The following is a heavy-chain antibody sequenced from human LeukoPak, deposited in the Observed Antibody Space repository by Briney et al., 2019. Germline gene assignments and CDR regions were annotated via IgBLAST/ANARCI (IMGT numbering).Heavy chain of an antibody. D-gene: IGHD4-17*01. J-gene: IGHJ4*02. CDR2: IGGSGVST. Sequence: GGSLRLSRAASGFTFSSYAMSWVRQAPGKGLEWVSGIGGSGVSTYYADSVKGRFTISRDNSKNTLYLQMNSLRAEDTAVYYCAKADYGDYVRFPDWGQGTLVTVSS. V-gene: IGHV3-23*01. CDR1: GFTFSSYA. CDR3: AKADYGDYVRFPD.